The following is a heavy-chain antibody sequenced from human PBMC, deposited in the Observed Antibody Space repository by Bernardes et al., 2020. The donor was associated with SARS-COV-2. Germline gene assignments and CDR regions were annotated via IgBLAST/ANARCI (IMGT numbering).Heavy chain of an antibody. CDR1: GDSLSNSF. Sequence: ETLSLTCGVSGDSLSNSFWSWLRQAPGRGLEWVSSISGGAEMTYYADSVKGRFTISRDNSKNTLYLQMDSLATEDTAIYSCAKDAYHVYYDSAGYFDFWGRGTPVTVSS. D-gene: IGHD3-22*01. CDR3: AKDAYHVYYDSAGYFDF. CDR2: ISGGAEMT. J-gene: IGHJ5*01. V-gene: IGHV3-23*01.